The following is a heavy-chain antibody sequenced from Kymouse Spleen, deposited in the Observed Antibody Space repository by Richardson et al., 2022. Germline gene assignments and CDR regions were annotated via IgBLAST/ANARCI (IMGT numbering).Heavy chain of an antibody. V-gene: IGHV3-15*01. J-gene: IGHJ6*02. CDR3: TTVDTAMVYYYYYGMDV. D-gene: IGHD5-18,IGHD5-18*01. Sequence: EVQLVESGGGLVKPGGSLRLSCAASGFTFSNAWMSWVRQAPGKGLEWVGRIKSKTDGGTTDYAAPVKGRFTISRDDSKNTLYLQMNSLKTEDTAVYYCTTVDTAMVYYYYYGMDVWGQGTTVTVSS. CDR2: IKSKTDGGTT. CDR1: GFTFSNAW.